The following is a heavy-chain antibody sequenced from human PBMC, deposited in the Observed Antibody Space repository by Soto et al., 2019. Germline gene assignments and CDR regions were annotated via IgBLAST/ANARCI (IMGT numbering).Heavy chain of an antibody. J-gene: IGHJ4*02. CDR3: AKVSPRTSSSSWYYFDY. D-gene: IGHD6-13*01. V-gene: IGHV3-23*01. CDR2: ISGSGGST. CDR1: GFTFSSYA. Sequence: EVQLLESGGGLVQPGGSLRLSCAASGFTFSSYAMSWVRQAPGKGLEWVSAISGSGGSTYYADSVKGRFTISRDNSKNTLYLQMNSVRAEDTAVYYCAKVSPRTSSSSWYYFDYWGQGTLVTVSS.